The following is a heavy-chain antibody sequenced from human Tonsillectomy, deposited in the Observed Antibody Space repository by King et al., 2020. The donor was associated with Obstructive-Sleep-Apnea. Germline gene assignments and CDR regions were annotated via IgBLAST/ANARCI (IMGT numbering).Heavy chain of an antibody. Sequence: QLVQSGGGVVQPGRSLRLSCAASGFTFSSYAMHWVRQAPGKGLEWVAVISYDGSNKYYADSVKGRFTISRDNSKNTLYLQMNSLRAEDTAVYYCARPLGGTRHYFDYWGQGTLVTVSS. CDR3: ARPLGGTRHYFDY. D-gene: IGHD7-27*01. CDR1: GFTFSSYA. J-gene: IGHJ4*02. V-gene: IGHV3-30*04. CDR2: ISYDGSNK.